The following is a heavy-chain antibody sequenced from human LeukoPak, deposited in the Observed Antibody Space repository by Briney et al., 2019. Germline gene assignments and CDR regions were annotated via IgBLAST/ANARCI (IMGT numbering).Heavy chain of an antibody. CDR3: ASAYCGGDCYVDY. V-gene: IGHV4-59*01. D-gene: IGHD2-21*02. CDR2: IYYSGST. CDR1: GGSISSYY. Sequence: PSETLSLTCTVSGGSISSYYWSWIRQPPGKGLEWIGYIYYSGSTNYNPSLKSRATISVDTSKNQFSLKLSSVTAADTAVYYCASAYCGGDCYVDYWGQGTLVTVSS. J-gene: IGHJ4*02.